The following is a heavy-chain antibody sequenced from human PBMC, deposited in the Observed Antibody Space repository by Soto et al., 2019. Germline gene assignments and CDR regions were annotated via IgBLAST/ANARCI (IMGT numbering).Heavy chain of an antibody. V-gene: IGHV1-2*06. J-gene: IGHJ5*02. D-gene: IGHD1-26*01. Sequence: QVQLVQSGAEVKKPGASVKVSCKASGYTFIGYYIHWVRQAPGQGLEWMGRVNPRSGDTTYAQKFQGRLTMTRDTSISTASMQLSSLRSDDTAVYYCGRDGVGATPLGRFDPWGQGSLVTVSS. CDR1: GYTFIGYY. CDR2: VNPRSGDT. CDR3: GRDGVGATPLGRFDP.